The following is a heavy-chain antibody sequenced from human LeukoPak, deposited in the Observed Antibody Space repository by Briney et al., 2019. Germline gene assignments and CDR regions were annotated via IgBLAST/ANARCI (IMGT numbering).Heavy chain of an antibody. D-gene: IGHD3-16*01. Sequence: PSETLSLTCTVSGGSISSGGYYWSWIRQPPGKGLEWIGSIYYSGSTYYNPSLKSRVTISVDTSKNQFSLKLSSVTAADTAVYYCARRLIWGLGIDYWGQGTLVTVSS. J-gene: IGHJ4*02. CDR3: ARRLIWGLGIDY. V-gene: IGHV4-39*01. CDR2: IYYSGST. CDR1: GGSISSGGYY.